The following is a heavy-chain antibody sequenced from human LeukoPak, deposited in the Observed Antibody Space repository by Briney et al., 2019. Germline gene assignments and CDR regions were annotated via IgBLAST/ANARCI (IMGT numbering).Heavy chain of an antibody. J-gene: IGHJ4*02. CDR2: FDPEDGET. D-gene: IGHD3-9*01. CDR3: ATCPYYDILTGYFL. CDR1: GYTLTELS. Sequence: ASVKVSCKVSGYTLTELSMHWVRQAPGKGLEWMGGFDPEDGETIYAQKFQGRVTMTEDTSTDTAYMELSSLRSEDTAVYYCATCPYYDILTGYFLWGQGTLVTVSS. V-gene: IGHV1-24*01.